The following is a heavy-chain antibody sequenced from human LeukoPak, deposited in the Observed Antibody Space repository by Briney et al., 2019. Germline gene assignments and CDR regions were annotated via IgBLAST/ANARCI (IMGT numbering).Heavy chain of an antibody. Sequence: GASVKVSCKASGYTFTSYGISWVRQAPGQGLEWMGWISAYNGNTNYAQKLQGRVTMTTDTSTSTAYMELRSLRSDDTAVYYCAGKSYYYDSSGYYYYMDVWGKGTTVTVSS. CDR1: GYTFTSYG. D-gene: IGHD3-22*01. CDR2: ISAYNGNT. CDR3: AGKSYYYDSSGYYYYMDV. V-gene: IGHV1-18*01. J-gene: IGHJ6*03.